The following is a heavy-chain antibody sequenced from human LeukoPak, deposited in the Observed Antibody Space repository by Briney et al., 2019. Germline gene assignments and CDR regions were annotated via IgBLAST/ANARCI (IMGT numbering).Heavy chain of an antibody. J-gene: IGHJ5*02. D-gene: IGHD2-2*01. CDR3: ARADIVVVPAAIIWFDP. V-gene: IGHV4-61*01. CDR1: GGSVSSGSYY. CDR2: IYYSGST. Sequence: SETLSLTCNVSGGSVSSGSYYWSWIRQPPGKGLEWIGYIYYSGSTNYNPSLKSPVTISVDTSKNQFSLKLSSVTAADTAVYYCARADIVVVPAAIIWFDPWGQGTLVTVSS.